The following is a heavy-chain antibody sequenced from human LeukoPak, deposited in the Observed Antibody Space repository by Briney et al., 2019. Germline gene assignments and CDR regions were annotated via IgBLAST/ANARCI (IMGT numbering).Heavy chain of an antibody. CDR3: AKLHDYVWGSYRRNAFDI. V-gene: IGHV3-23*01. J-gene: IGHJ3*02. CDR2: ISGSGGST. D-gene: IGHD3-16*02. Sequence: GGSLRLSCAASGFTFSSYAMSWVCQAPGKGLEWVSAISGSGGSTYYADSVKGRFTISRDNSKNTLYLQMNSLRAEDTAVYYCAKLHDYVWGSYRRNAFDIWGQGTMVTVSS. CDR1: GFTFSSYA.